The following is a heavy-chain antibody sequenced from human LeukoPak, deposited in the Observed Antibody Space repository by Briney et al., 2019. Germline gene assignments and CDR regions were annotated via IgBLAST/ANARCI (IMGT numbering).Heavy chain of an antibody. J-gene: IGHJ4*02. CDR1: GLTFSRDW. CDR3: AKDIDPKIAAAGLGIFDY. D-gene: IGHD6-13*01. CDR2: IKEDGSEK. V-gene: IGHV3-7*03. Sequence: PGGSLRLSCEASGLTFSRDWMGWVRQAPGKGLEWVANIKEDGSEKHYVDSVKGRFTISRDNSKNSLYLQMNSLRTEDTALYYCAKDIDPKIAAAGLGIFDYWGQGTLVTVSS.